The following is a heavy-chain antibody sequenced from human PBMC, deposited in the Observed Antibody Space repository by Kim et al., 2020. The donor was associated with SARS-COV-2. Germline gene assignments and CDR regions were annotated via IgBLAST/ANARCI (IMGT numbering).Heavy chain of an antibody. CDR2: IDPSDSYT. Sequence: GESLKISCKGSGYSFTSYWISWVRQMPGKGLEWMGRIDPSDSYTNYSPSFQGHVTISADKSISTAYLQWSSLKASDTAMYYCARHPPRYCSSTSCFGYYYGMDVWGQGTTVTVSS. CDR1: GYSFTSYW. V-gene: IGHV5-10-1*01. J-gene: IGHJ6*02. D-gene: IGHD2-2*01. CDR3: ARHPPRYCSSTSCFGYYYGMDV.